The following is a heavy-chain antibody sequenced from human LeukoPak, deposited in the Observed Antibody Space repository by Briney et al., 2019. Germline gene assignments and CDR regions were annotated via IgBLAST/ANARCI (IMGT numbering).Heavy chain of an antibody. J-gene: IGHJ4*02. CDR2: IYYTGNT. D-gene: IGHD1-26*01. CDR1: GGSISSSY. V-gene: IGHV4-59*01. CDR3: ARYSGSYSIDY. Sequence: PSETLSLTCTVSGGSISSSYWSWIRQPPGKGLEWIGDIYYTGNTNFNPSLKNRVTISVDTSNKQLSLKLSSVTAADTAVYYCARYSGSYSIDYWGQGTLVTVSS.